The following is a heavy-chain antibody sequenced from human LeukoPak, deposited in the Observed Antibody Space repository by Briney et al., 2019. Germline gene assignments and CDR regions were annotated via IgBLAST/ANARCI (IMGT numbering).Heavy chain of an antibody. Sequence: SETLSLTCAVYGGSFSGYYWSWIRQPPGKGLEWIGEINHSGSTNYNPSLKSRVTISVDTSKNQFSLKLSSVTAADTAVYYCARGKRLYGMDVWGQGTTVTVSS. CDR3: ARGKRLYGMDV. CDR1: GGSFSGYY. CDR2: INHSGST. J-gene: IGHJ6*02. V-gene: IGHV4-34*01.